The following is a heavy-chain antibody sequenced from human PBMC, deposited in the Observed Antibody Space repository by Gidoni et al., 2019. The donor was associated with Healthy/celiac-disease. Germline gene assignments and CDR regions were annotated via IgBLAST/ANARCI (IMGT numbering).Heavy chain of an antibody. D-gene: IGHD3-10*01. Sequence: QVQPVQSGAEVKKPGSSVQVPCKASGGTFSSYALSWVRQAPGQGLAWMGGIIPIFGTANYAQKFQGRVTITADESTSTAYMELSSLRSEDTAVYYCARSGGSYGSGSTPDYYYYYMDVWGKGTTVTVSS. J-gene: IGHJ6*03. V-gene: IGHV1-69*01. CDR1: GGTFSSYA. CDR3: ARSGGSYGSGSTPDYYYYYMDV. CDR2: IIPIFGTA.